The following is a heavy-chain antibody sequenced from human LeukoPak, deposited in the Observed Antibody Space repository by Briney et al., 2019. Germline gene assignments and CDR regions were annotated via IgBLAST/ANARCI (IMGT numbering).Heavy chain of an antibody. CDR1: GGTFSSYA. Sequence: ASVKVSCKASGGTFSSYAISWVRQAPGQGLEWMGWISTNTGNPTYAQGFTGRFVFSLDTSVSTAYLQISSLKAEDTAVYYCARSSPVGVGATFFDYWGQGTLVTVSS. V-gene: IGHV7-4-1*02. CDR3: ARSSPVGVGATFFDY. CDR2: ISTNTGNP. D-gene: IGHD1-26*01. J-gene: IGHJ4*02.